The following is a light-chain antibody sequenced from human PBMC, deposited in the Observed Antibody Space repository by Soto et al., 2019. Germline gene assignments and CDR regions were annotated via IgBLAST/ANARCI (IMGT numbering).Light chain of an antibody. J-gene: IGLJ1*01. Sequence: LTQPPSVSVAPGQTARITCGGDNIGSKNVHWYRQKAGQAPVLVVYDDSDRPSGIPERFSGSNSGNTATLTISRVEAGDEADYYCQVWDSSSDHPGVFGTGTKVTVL. CDR2: DDS. V-gene: IGLV3-21*02. CDR3: QVWDSSSDHPGV. CDR1: NIGSKN.